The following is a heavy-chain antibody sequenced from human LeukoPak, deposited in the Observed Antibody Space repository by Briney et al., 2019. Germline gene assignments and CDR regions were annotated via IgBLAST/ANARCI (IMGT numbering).Heavy chain of an antibody. J-gene: IGHJ4*02. D-gene: IGHD2-21*02. CDR2: ISGSGGST. CDR3: ATRDYCGGDCYFLTTRFDY. V-gene: IGHV3-23*01. CDR1: GFTFGSYA. Sequence: GGSLRLSCAASGFTFGSYAMSWVRQAPGKGLDWVSSISGSGGSTSYADSVKGRFTISRDNSKNTLYLQMNSLRAEDTAVYYCATRDYCGGDCYFLTTRFDYWGQGDPVTVSS.